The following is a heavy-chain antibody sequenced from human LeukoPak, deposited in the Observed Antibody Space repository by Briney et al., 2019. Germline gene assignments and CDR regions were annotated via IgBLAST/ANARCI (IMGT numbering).Heavy chain of an antibody. V-gene: IGHV4-34*01. D-gene: IGHD3-10*01. CDR3: AGYGSGSYYKAFDF. J-gene: IGHJ4*02. CDR1: GGSFSGYY. Sequence: SETLSLTCAVYGGSFSGYYWSWIRQPPGKGLEWIGEINHSGSTNYNPSLKSRVTISVDTSKNQFSLKLSSVTAADTAVYYCAGYGSGSYYKAFDFWGQGILVTVSS. CDR2: INHSGST.